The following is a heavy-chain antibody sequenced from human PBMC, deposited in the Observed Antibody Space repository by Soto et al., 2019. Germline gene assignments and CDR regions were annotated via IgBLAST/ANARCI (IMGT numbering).Heavy chain of an antibody. CDR3: AKSNSGSYPFDY. Sequence: SETLSLTCAVSGGSISSSSYYWAWIRQPPGKGLEWIANIYYTGSTYYNPSLGGRVTISIDTSKDQFSLKLGSVTAADTAVYYCAKSNSGSYPFDYWGQGTLVTVSS. CDR1: GGSISSSSYY. J-gene: IGHJ4*02. D-gene: IGHD3-10*01. CDR2: IYYTGST. V-gene: IGHV4-39*01.